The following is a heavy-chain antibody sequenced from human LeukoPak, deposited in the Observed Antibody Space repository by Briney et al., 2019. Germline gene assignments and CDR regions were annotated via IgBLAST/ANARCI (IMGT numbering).Heavy chain of an antibody. V-gene: IGHV4-4*02. CDR2: IYHTGST. Sequence: SETLSITCAVSGGSISSSNWWSWVRQPPGKGLEWIGEIYHTGSTNYNPSLKSRVTISVDKSKNQFSLKLSSVTAADTAVYYCARVQGSGSYRITHFYYYGMDVWGQGTTVTVSS. CDR1: GGSISSSNW. CDR3: ARVQGSGSYRITHFYYYGMDV. J-gene: IGHJ6*02. D-gene: IGHD3-10*01.